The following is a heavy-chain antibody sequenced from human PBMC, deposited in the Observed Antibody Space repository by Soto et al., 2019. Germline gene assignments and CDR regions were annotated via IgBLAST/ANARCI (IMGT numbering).Heavy chain of an antibody. D-gene: IGHD3-3*01. V-gene: IGHV5-51*01. CDR2: IYPDDSDT. CDR3: ARLEWLSLAAWFDP. J-gene: IGHJ5*02. CDR1: GYSFTNYW. Sequence: GESLKISCKGSGYSFTNYWIGWVRQMPGKGLEWMGMIYPDDSDTKYSPSFQGQVTFSADKSINTAYLQWSSLKASDTAIYYCARLEWLSLAAWFDPWGQGALVTVSS.